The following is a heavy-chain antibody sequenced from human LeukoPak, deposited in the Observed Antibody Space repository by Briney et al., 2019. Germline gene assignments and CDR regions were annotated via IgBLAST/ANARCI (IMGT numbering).Heavy chain of an antibody. CDR1: GYTFTGYY. CDR2: INPNSGGT. V-gene: IGHV1-2*02. CDR3: ARDGGYSYRPFDY. Sequence: GASVKVSCKASGYTFTGYYMHWVRQAPGQGLEWMGWINPNSGGTNYAQKFQGRVTMTRDTSISTAYMELSRLRSDDTAVYYCARDGGYSYRPFDYWGQGTLVTVSS. D-gene: IGHD5-18*01. J-gene: IGHJ4*02.